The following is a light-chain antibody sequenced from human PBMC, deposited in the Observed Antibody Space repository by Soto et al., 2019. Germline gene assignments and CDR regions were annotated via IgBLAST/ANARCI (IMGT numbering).Light chain of an antibody. Sequence: DIVVTQSPATLSASPGERVTLSCRASQFVSSRLAWYQQRPGQVPRLLISDTSTRAPGISARFSGSVSGTEFHLTISSLQSKDFAVYYFQEYIQWPPGMFGPGTTVDIK. CDR2: DTS. V-gene: IGKV3-15*01. J-gene: IGKJ1*01. CDR3: QEYIQWPPGM. CDR1: QFVSSR.